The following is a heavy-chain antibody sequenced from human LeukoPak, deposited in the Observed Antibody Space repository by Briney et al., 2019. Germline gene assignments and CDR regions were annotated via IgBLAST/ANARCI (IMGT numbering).Heavy chain of an antibody. CDR1: GGSVMSYW. CDR3: ARQGYTVRYHFLDY. J-gene: IGHJ4*02. V-gene: IGHV4-4*07. Sequence: SETLSLTCEVSGGSVMSYWWGWVRQPAGKGLEWLGRIYSTGSTRFNPSLKSRLTLSIDTSTNQFSLKLTSVTAADTAVYFCARQGYTVRYHFLDYWSQGTLVTVSS. D-gene: IGHD4-17*01. CDR2: IYSTGST.